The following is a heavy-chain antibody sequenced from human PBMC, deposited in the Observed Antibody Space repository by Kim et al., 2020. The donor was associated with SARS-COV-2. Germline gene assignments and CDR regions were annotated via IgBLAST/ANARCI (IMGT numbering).Heavy chain of an antibody. CDR1: GGSVSSGSYY. J-gene: IGHJ5*02. V-gene: IGHV4-61*01. Sequence: SETLSLTCTVSGGSVSSGSYYWSWIRQPPGKGLEWIGYIYYSGSTNYNPSLKSRVTISVDTSKNQFSLKLSSVTAADTAVYYCARGYCSGGSCYSRPDLNWFDPWGQGTLVTVSS. CDR2: IYYSGST. CDR3: ARGYCSGGSCYSRPDLNWFDP. D-gene: IGHD2-15*01.